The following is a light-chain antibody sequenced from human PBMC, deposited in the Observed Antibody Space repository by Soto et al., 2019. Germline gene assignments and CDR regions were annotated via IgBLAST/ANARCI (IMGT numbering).Light chain of an antibody. J-gene: IGKJ1*01. CDR2: EAS. CDR1: QTISVS. Sequence: IQMTQSPSTLSASVGDTVTITCRASQTISVSLAWYQQKPGKAPNLLIYEASTLQEGVPSRFSGSGYGTEFTLTVTSLQPDDFTTYFSQPSDKYSMFGQGPQVHI. CDR3: QPSDKYSM. V-gene: IGKV1-5*03.